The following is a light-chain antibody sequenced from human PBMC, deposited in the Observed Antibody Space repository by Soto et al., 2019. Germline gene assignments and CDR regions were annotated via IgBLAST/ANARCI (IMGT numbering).Light chain of an antibody. J-gene: IGLJ3*02. CDR2: NGR. CDR1: NIGTKG. CDR3: QVRESPSDHSVG. V-gene: IGLV3-21*02. Sequence: SYELTQPPSVSVAPGQTASITCGGDNIGTKGVHWYQQKPGQAPELVVYNGRDRPSGIPERFSGSNSGNTATLTITRVEAGDEADFYCQVRESPSDHSVGFGGGTKLTVL.